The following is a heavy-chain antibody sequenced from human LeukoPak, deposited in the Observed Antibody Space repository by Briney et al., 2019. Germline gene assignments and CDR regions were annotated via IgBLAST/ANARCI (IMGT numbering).Heavy chain of an antibody. Sequence: SETLSLTCTVSGGSISSSSYYWGWISQPPGKGLEWIGSIYYSGSTYYNPSLKSRVTISVDTSKNQFSLKLSSVTAADTAVYYCARADWLFPAHYYYYYGMDVWGQGTTVTVSS. CDR1: GGSISSSSYY. CDR2: IYYSGST. D-gene: IGHD3-9*01. J-gene: IGHJ6*02. V-gene: IGHV4-39*07. CDR3: ARADWLFPAHYYYYYGMDV.